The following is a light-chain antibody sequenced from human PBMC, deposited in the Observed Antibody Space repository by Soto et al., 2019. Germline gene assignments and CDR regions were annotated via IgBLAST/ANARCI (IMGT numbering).Light chain of an antibody. CDR2: AAS. J-gene: IGKJ2*01. CDR1: QTISSY. Sequence: DIQMTQSPSSLSASVGDRVTITCRASQTISSYLNWYQQNPGEAPKLLLYAASTLQSGVPSRFSGSGSGTDFTLTISSLQPEDFASYYCQQSSNIPYTFGQGTKLEIK. V-gene: IGKV1-39*01. CDR3: QQSSNIPYT.